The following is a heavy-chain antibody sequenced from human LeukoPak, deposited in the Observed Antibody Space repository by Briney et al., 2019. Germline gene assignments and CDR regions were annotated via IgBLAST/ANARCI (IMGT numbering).Heavy chain of an antibody. CDR2: ISGSGGST. J-gene: IGHJ5*02. D-gene: IGHD3-10*01. CDR1: GFTFSSYA. Sequence: GGSLRLSCAASGFTFSSYAMSWVRQAPGKGLEWVSAISGSGGSTYYADSVKGRFTISRDNSKNTLYLQMNSLRAEDTAVYYCAKDRLYGSGINVFDPWGQGTLVTVSS. V-gene: IGHV3-23*01. CDR3: AKDRLYGSGINVFDP.